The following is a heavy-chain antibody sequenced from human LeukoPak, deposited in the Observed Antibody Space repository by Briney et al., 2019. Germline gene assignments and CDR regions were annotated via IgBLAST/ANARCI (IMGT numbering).Heavy chain of an antibody. Sequence: GGSLRLSCAASGFTFDDYGMSWVRQAPGKGLEWVSGINWNGGSTGYADSVKGRFTISRDNSKNTLYLQMNSLRAEDTAVYYCAKVRESSGYYSYFDDRGQGTLVTVSS. D-gene: IGHD3-22*01. V-gene: IGHV3-20*04. J-gene: IGHJ4*02. CDR1: GFTFDDYG. CDR2: INWNGGST. CDR3: AKVRESSGYYSYFDD.